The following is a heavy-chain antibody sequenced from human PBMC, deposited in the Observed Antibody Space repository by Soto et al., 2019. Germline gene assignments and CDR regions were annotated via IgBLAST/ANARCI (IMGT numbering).Heavy chain of an antibody. CDR3: AHRGESVSPRPIEFFDL. CDR2: LYWDDDK. J-gene: IGHJ4*02. Sequence: QITLKESGPTLVKPTQTLTLTCTFSGFSVSSNGVGVGWIRQPPGRALEWLALLYWDDDKRYSPSLKSRLTISKGNSRNQVVLTMTNMDPVDTATYFCAHRGESVSPRPIEFFDLWGQGTLVTVSS. V-gene: IGHV2-5*02. D-gene: IGHD2-8*01. CDR1: GFSVSSNGVG.